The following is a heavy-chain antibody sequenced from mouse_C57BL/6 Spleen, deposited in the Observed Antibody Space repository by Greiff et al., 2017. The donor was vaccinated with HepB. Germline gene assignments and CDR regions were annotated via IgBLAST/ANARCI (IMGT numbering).Heavy chain of an antibody. CDR1: GFSFNTYA. D-gene: IGHD2-12*01. J-gene: IGHJ4*01. Sequence: DVKLVESGGGLVQPKGSLKLSCAASGFSFNTYAMNWVRQAPGKGLEWVARIRSKSNNYATYYADSVKDRFTISRDDSESMLYLQMNNLKTEDTAMYYCVLYDGYAMDYWGQGTSVTVSS. V-gene: IGHV10-1*01. CDR2: IRSKSNNYAT. CDR3: VLYDGYAMDY.